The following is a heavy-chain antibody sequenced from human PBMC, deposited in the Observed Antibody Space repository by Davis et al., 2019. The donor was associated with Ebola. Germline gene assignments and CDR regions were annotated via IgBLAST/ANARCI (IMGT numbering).Heavy chain of an antibody. CDR1: GFTFGSYA. CDR3: AKDIGITMVQGVIIRGYFDY. D-gene: IGHD3-10*01. J-gene: IGHJ4*02. CDR2: MSGSGGST. Sequence: PGCFLRLPFQAPGFTFGSYAMSWVRQAPGKGLEWVSAMSGSGGSTYYVDSVKGRFTISRGNAKNSLYLQMNSLRAEDTALYYCAKDIGITMVQGVIIRGYFDYWGQGTLVTVSS. V-gene: IGHV3-23*01.